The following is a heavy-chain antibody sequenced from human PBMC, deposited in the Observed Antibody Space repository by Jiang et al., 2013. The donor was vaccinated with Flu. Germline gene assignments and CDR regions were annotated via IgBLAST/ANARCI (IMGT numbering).Heavy chain of an antibody. CDR1: GGSISSYY. CDR2: IYYSGST. J-gene: IGHJ4*02. V-gene: IGHV4-59*01. Sequence: PGLVKPSETLSLTCTVSGGSISSYYWSWIRQPPGKGLEWIGYIYYSGSTNYNPSLKSRVTISVDTSKNQFSLKLSSVTAADTAVYYCARVRDDYYDSSGYYYAFDYWGQGTLVTVSS. CDR3: ARVRDDYYDSSGYYYAFDY. D-gene: IGHD3-22*01.